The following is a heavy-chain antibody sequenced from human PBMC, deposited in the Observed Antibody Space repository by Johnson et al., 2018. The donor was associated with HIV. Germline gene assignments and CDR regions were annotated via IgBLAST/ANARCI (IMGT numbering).Heavy chain of an antibody. CDR2: ISYDGSNK. CDR3: ARAELGAQTLDAFDI. D-gene: IGHD1-26*01. Sequence: QVQLVESGGRVVQPGRSLRLSCAASGFTFSSYGMHWVRQAPGKGLEWVAVISYDGSNKYYEDSVKGRFSIARDNSKNTLYLQMNSLRAEDTAVYYCARAELGAQTLDAFDIGGQGTMVTVSS. CDR1: GFTFSSYG. J-gene: IGHJ3*02. V-gene: IGHV3-30*03.